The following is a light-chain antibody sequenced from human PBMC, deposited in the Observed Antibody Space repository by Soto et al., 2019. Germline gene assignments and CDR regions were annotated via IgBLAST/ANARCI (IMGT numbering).Light chain of an antibody. CDR2: GTS. CDR3: QQYGSSPWT. CDR1: QSFGSSY. V-gene: IGKV3-20*01. Sequence: EIVLTQSPGTLSLSPGERATLSCRASQSFGSSYLAWYQQTPGQAPRLLIYGTSSRATGIPDRFSGSGSGTDFTLTISRLEPEDFAVYYCQQYGSSPWTFGQGTRLEIK. J-gene: IGKJ5*01.